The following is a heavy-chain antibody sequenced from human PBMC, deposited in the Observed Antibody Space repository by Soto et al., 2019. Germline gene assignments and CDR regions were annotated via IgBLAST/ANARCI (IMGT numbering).Heavy chain of an antibody. J-gene: IGHJ6*02. CDR2: IYPGDSDT. CDR3: AGGGVRGVITRTRDYYGMDV. D-gene: IGHD3-10*01. CDR1: GYSFTSYW. Sequence: PGESLKISWKGSGYSFTSYWIGWVLQIPGKGLEWMGIIYPGDSDTRYSPSFQGQVTISADKSISTAYLQWSSLKASDTAMYYCAGGGVRGVITRTRDYYGMDVWGQGTTVTVSS. V-gene: IGHV5-51*01.